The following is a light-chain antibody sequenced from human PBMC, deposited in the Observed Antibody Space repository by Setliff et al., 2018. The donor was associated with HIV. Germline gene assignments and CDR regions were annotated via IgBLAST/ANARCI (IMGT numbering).Light chain of an antibody. CDR1: SSDVGGYKY. CDR3: SSYTSSSTYV. V-gene: IGLV2-14*01. J-gene: IGLJ1*01. Sequence: QSVLAQPASVSGSPGQSITISCTGTSSDVGGYKYASWYQQHPGKAPKLMIYDVSKRPSGVSNRFSGSKSGNTASLTISGLQAEDEADYYCSSYTSSSTYVFGTGTKV. CDR2: DVS.